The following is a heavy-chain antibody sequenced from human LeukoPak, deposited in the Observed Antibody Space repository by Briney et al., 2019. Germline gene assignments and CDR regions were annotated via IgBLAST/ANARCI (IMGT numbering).Heavy chain of an antibody. V-gene: IGHV4-34*01. D-gene: IGHD6-13*01. CDR2: INHSGST. J-gene: IGHJ6*03. CDR1: GGSFSGYY. Sequence: SETLSLTCAVYGGSFSGYYWSWIRQPPGKGLEWIGEINHSGSTNYNPSLKSRVTISVDTSKNQFSLKLSSVTAADTAVYYCARGGSKQSYYYYYMDVWGKGTTVTVSS. CDR3: ARGGSKQSYYYYYMDV.